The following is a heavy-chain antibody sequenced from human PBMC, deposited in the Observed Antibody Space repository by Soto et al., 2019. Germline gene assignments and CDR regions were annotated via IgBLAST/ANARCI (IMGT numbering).Heavy chain of an antibody. Sequence: QITLKESGPALVKPTQTLTLTCIFSGFSLTTSGVAVGWIRQPPGKALEWLALIYWNDDKRFSPSLKSRLTITKDTSKNQVVLTMTNMDPVDTATYYCTLIGDAYNEDAFDIWGRGAMVTVCS. J-gene: IGHJ3*02. CDR1: GFSLTTSGVA. D-gene: IGHD1-1*01. CDR2: IYWNDDK. CDR3: TLIGDAYNEDAFDI. V-gene: IGHV2-5*01.